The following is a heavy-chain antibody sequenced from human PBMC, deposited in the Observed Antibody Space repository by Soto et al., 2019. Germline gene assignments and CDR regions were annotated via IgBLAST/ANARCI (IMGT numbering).Heavy chain of an antibody. D-gene: IGHD5-18*01. J-gene: IGHJ4*02. V-gene: IGHV4-31*03. CDR1: GGSISSGGYY. CDR2: IYYSGST. Sequence: QVQLQESGPGLVKPSQTLSLTCTVSGGSISSGGYYWSWIRQHPGKGLEWIGYIYYSGSTYYNPSLKSRVXXSXAXXKNQHSRKLSSVTAADTAVYYCARGEPTRGYSYDYWGQGTLVTVSS. CDR3: ARGEPTRGYSYDY.